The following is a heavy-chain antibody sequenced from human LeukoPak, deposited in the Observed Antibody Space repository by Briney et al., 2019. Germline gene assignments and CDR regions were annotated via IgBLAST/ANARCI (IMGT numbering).Heavy chain of an antibody. CDR1: GGSISSSSYY. J-gene: IGHJ4*02. CDR2: SYYSERT. V-gene: IGHV4-39*01. Sequence: PSETLSLTCTVSGGSISSSSYYWGWIRQPPVQGLEWIVSSYYSERTYYNPSIKSRITISVDTSKKQYSLKLSSVTAADTAVYYCASHRGIQLWLYYFDYWGQGTLVTVSS. D-gene: IGHD5-18*01. CDR3: ASHRGIQLWLYYFDY.